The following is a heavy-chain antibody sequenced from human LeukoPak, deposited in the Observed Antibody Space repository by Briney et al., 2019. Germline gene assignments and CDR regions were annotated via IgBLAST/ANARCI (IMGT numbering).Heavy chain of an antibody. CDR2: IKPDGSEK. Sequence: GGSLKLSCAASGFTFNDYWMGWDRQAPGKGLEWVANIKPDGSEKYYVDSVKGRFTISRDNARNSLYLQMNSLRAEDTAVYYCARRGRPDYWGQGTLVTVSS. J-gene: IGHJ4*02. CDR3: ARRGRPDY. CDR1: GFTFNDYW. V-gene: IGHV3-7*01.